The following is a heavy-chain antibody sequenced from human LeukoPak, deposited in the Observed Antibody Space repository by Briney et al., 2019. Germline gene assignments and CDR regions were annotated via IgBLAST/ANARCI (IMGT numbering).Heavy chain of an antibody. V-gene: IGHV4-38-2*01. Sequence: PSETLSLTRGVSGDSIRNANYWGWIRQPPGQGLEWIAGMHHGGSTFYNPSLQSRVTISMYTSKNQFSLNLNYVTAADTAVYYCARVASSILGYASFDFWGQGTLVTVSS. CDR3: ARVASSILGYASFDF. D-gene: IGHD2-2*01. CDR2: MHHGGST. J-gene: IGHJ4*02. CDR1: GDSIRNANY.